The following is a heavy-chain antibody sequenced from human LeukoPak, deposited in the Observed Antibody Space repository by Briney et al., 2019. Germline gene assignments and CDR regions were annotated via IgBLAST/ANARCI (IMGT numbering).Heavy chain of an antibody. V-gene: IGHV4-39*07. CDR1: GGSISSSSYY. CDR3: AKLEYNSGWSSVGEDY. CDR2: IYYSGST. D-gene: IGHD6-19*01. Sequence: PSETLSLTCTVSGGSISSSSYYWGWIRQPPGKGLEWIGSIYYSGSTYYNPSLKSRVTISVDKSNNQFSLTLTSVTAADTAVYYCAKLEYNSGWSSVGEDYWGQGTLVTVSS. J-gene: IGHJ4*02.